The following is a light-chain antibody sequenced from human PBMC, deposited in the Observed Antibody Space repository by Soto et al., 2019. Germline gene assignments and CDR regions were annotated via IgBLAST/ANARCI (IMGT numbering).Light chain of an antibody. CDR3: QSYDSTLSARYV. J-gene: IGLJ1*01. V-gene: IGLV1-40*01. CDR2: GNI. CDR1: SSNIGAGYD. Sequence: QSVLTQPPSVPGAPGQRVTISCTGSSSNIGAGYDVHWYQQRPGTAPKLLIFGNISRPSGVPDRFSGSKSGTSASLAITGLQAEDEGDYYCQSYDSTLSARYVFGTGTKVTVL.